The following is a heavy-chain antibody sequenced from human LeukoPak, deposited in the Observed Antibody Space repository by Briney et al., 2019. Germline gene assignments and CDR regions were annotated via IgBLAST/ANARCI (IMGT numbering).Heavy chain of an antibody. CDR2: IGSSSSYI. V-gene: IGHV3-21*01. Sequence: GGSLRLSCAASGFTFSSYSMNWVRQAPGKGLEWVSSIGSSSSYIYYADSVKGRFTISRDNAKNSLYLQMNSLRAEDTAVYYCAWINYDILTAGGYWGQGTLVTVSS. CDR1: GFTFSSYS. J-gene: IGHJ4*02. CDR3: AWINYDILTAGGY. D-gene: IGHD3-9*01.